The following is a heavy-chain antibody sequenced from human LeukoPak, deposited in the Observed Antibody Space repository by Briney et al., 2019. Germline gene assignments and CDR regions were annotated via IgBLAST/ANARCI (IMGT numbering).Heavy chain of an antibody. CDR3: ARGEDTAMASIDY. CDR1: GGTFSSYA. J-gene: IGHJ4*02. Sequence: ASVKVSCKASGGTFSSYAISWVRQAPGQGLEWMGGIIPIFGTANYAQKFQGRVTIITDESTSTAYMELSSLRSEDTAVYYCARGEDTAMASIDYWGQGTLVTVSS. D-gene: IGHD5-18*01. CDR2: IIPIFGTA. V-gene: IGHV1-69*05.